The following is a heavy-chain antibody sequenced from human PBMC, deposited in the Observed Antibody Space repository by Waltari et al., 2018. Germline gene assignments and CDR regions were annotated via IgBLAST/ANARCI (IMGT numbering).Heavy chain of an antibody. D-gene: IGHD1-7*01. V-gene: IGHV1-2*06. J-gene: IGHJ6*03. CDR1: GYTFTGYY. CDR3: ARDGDWNYSSSYYYMDV. CDR2: INPNSGGT. Sequence: QVQLVQSGAEVKKPGASVKVSCKASGYTFTGYYMHWVRQAPGQGLEWMGRINPNSGGTNYAQKFQGRVTMTRDTSISTAYMELSRLRSDDTAVYYCARDGDWNYSSSYYYMDVWGKGTTVTVSS.